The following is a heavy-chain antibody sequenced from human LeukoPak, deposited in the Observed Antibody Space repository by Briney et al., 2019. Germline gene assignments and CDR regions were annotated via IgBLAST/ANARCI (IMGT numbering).Heavy chain of an antibody. J-gene: IGHJ5*02. CDR2: IYPGDSDT. CDR1: GYSFTSYW. Sequence: GESLKISCKGSGYSFTSYWIGWVRQMPGKGLEGLGIIYPGDSDTRYSPSFQGQVTISADKSISTAYLQWSSLKASDTAMYYCARHFCSSTSCYTRKNWFDPWGQGTLVTVSS. V-gene: IGHV5-51*01. CDR3: ARHFCSSTSCYTRKNWFDP. D-gene: IGHD2-2*02.